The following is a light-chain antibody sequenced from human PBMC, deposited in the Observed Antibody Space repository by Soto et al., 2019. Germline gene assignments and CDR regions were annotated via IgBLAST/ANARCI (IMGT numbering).Light chain of an antibody. V-gene: IGLV2-14*01. CDR3: SSYNISSPLVV. CDR1: SSDVGGYKY. Sequence: QSALTQPASVSGSPGQSISISCTGTSSDVGGYKYVSWYQQHPGKAPKLMIYEVNNRPSGVSNRFSGSKSGNTASLTISGIQDEDEDDYYCSSYNISSPLVVFGGGTKLTVL. J-gene: IGLJ2*01. CDR2: EVN.